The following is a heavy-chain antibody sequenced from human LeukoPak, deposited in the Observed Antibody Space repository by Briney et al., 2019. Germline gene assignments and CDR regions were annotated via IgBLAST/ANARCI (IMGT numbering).Heavy chain of an antibody. Sequence: GRSLRLSCAASGFTFDHYAMHWVRQAPGKGLEWVSGISWNSGSIGYADSVKGRFTISRDNAKNSLYLQMNSLRAEDMALYYCATGVGATLRDAFDIWGQGTMVTVSS. D-gene: IGHD1-26*01. CDR3: ATGVGATLRDAFDI. CDR2: ISWNSGSI. J-gene: IGHJ3*02. V-gene: IGHV3-9*03. CDR1: GFTFDHYA.